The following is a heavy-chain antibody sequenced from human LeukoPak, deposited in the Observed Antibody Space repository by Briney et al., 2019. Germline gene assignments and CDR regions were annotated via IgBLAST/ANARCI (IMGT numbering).Heavy chain of an antibody. CDR3: ARDRSYDFWSGYSTPDY. CDR1: GFTFSSYA. Sequence: GGSLRLSCAASGFTFSSYAMSWVRQAPGKGLEWVAVIWYDGSNKYYADSVKGRFTISRDNSKNTLDLQMNSLRAEDTAVYYCARDRSYDFWSGYSTPDYWGQGTLVTVSS. V-gene: IGHV3-33*08. D-gene: IGHD3-3*01. CDR2: IWYDGSNK. J-gene: IGHJ4*02.